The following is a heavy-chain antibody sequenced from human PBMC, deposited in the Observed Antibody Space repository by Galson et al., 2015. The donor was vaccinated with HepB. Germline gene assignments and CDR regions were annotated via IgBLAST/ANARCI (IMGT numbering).Heavy chain of an antibody. Sequence: SLRLSCAASGFTFSSYAMSWVRQAPGKGLEWVSAISGSGGSTYYADSVKGRFTISRDNSKNALYLQMNSLRAEDTAVYYCAKDGPGYYGSGSYFDYWGQGTLVTVSS. D-gene: IGHD3-10*01. CDR3: AKDGPGYYGSGSYFDY. CDR1: GFTFSSYA. CDR2: ISGSGGST. V-gene: IGHV3-23*01. J-gene: IGHJ4*02.